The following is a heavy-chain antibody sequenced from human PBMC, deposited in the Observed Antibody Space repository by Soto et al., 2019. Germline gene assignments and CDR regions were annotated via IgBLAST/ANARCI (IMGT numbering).Heavy chain of an antibody. D-gene: IGHD3-10*01. J-gene: IGHJ3*02. V-gene: IGHV4-4*07. CDR3: ARAPYYGSGSYYNDDAFDI. CDR2: IYTSGST. CDR1: GGSISSYY. Sequence: SETLSLTCTVSGGSISSYYWSWIRQPAGKGLEWIGRIYTSGSTNYNPSLKSRVTMSVDTSKNQFSLKLSSVTAADTAVYYCARAPYYGSGSYYNDDAFDIWGQGTMVTVSS.